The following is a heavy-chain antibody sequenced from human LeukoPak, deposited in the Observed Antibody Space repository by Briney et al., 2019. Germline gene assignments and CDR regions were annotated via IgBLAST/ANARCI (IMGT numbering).Heavy chain of an antibody. D-gene: IGHD4-17*01. CDR3: ARSDPTQLNYGDYGYFDF. CDR2: IKSDGSWT. J-gene: IGHJ4*02. CDR1: GFTFSRYW. V-gene: IGHV3-74*01. Sequence: PGGSLRLSCAASGFTFSRYWMHWVRHAPGKGLEWVSRIKSDGSWTNYADSVKGRFTISRDNAKNTLYLQMNSLRGEDMAVYYCARSDPTQLNYGDYGYFDFWGQGTQVTVSS.